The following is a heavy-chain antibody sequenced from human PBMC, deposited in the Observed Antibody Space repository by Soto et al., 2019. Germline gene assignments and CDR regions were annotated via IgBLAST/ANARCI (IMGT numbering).Heavy chain of an antibody. CDR3: ARDSPGYCSGGSCYPLLDP. J-gene: IGHJ5*02. Sequence: SVKVSCKASGGTFSSYAISWVRQAPGQGLEWMGGIIPIFGTANYAQKFQGRVTITADESTSTAYMELSSLRSEDTAVYYCARDSPGYCSGGSCYPLLDPWGRGTLVTVSS. D-gene: IGHD2-15*01. V-gene: IGHV1-69*13. CDR2: IIPIFGTA. CDR1: GGTFSSYA.